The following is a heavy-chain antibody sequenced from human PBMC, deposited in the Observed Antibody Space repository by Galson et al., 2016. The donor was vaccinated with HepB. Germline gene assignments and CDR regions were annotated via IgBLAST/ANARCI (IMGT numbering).Heavy chain of an antibody. V-gene: IGHV3-23*01. D-gene: IGHD6-6*01. CDR1: GFSFSTYA. CDR3: AKDRNSSPPSSYGMDV. J-gene: IGHJ6*02. Sequence: SLRLSCAASGFSFSTYAMTWVRQAPGKGLEWVSGISGSGTGIYYTDSVRGRFTISRDNAKKNLYLPMNSLRVEDTAVFYCAKDRNSSPPSSYGMDVWGQGTTVTVSS. CDR2: ISGSGTGI.